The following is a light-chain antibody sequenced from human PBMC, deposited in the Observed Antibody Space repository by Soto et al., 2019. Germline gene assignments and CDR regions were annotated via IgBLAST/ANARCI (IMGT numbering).Light chain of an antibody. CDR2: GAS. Sequence: EIVLTQSPGTLSLSPGEIATLSCRASQSVSSNYLAWDKQKRGQAPRLLIYGASSRATGIPTMFSGSGSGTDFTLTISRLEPEDFAVYYCQQYATSPRTFGQGNKVEI. V-gene: IGKV3-20*01. CDR3: QQYATSPRT. CDR1: QSVSSNY. J-gene: IGKJ1*01.